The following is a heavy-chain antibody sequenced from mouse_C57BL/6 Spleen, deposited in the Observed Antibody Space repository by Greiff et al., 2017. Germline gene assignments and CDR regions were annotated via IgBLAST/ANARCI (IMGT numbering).Heavy chain of an antibody. Sequence: VKLMESGPELVKPGASVKFSCKASGYAFSSSWMNWVKQRPGKGLAWIGRIYPGDGDTNHNGKFKGKATLTADKSSSTAYMQLSSLTADDSAVCVCARWFYYVNYWGQGTTLTVSS. J-gene: IGHJ2*01. CDR3: ARWFYYVNY. CDR1: GYAFSSSW. V-gene: IGHV1-82*01. CDR2: IYPGDGDT. D-gene: IGHD1-1*01.